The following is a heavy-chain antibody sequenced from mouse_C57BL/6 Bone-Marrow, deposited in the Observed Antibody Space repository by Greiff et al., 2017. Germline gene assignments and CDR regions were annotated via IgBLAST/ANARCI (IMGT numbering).Heavy chain of an antibody. V-gene: IGHV14-4*01. CDR3: TTSYTPAMDY. Sequence: VQLQQFGAELVRPGASVKLSCTASGFNIKDDYMHWVKQRPEQGLEWIGWIDPENGDTEYASKFQGKATITADTSSNTAYLQLSSLTSEDTAVYYCTTSYTPAMDYWGQGTSVTVSS. J-gene: IGHJ4*01. D-gene: IGHD2-12*01. CDR1: GFNIKDDY. CDR2: IDPENGDT.